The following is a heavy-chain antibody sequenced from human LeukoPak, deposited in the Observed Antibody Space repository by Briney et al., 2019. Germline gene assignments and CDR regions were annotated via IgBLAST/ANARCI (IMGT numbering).Heavy chain of an antibody. CDR2: IYYRVTS. CDR3: ARAGTAVAVAY. J-gene: IGHJ4*02. CDR1: GDSINTYY. V-gene: IGHV4-59*12. Sequence: SETLSLTCTVSGDSINTYYWSWIRQPPGKELEWIGYIYYRVTSDYNPSLKSRVTMSVDMSTSQFSLKLSSVTAADTAVYYCARAGTAVAVAYWGQGTLVTVSS. D-gene: IGHD6-19*01.